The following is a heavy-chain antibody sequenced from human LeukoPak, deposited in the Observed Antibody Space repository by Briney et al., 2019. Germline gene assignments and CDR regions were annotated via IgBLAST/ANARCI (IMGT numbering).Heavy chain of an antibody. CDR2: IFYSGST. V-gene: IGHV4-59*01. CDR1: GGSFSDYC. D-gene: IGHD3-3*01. J-gene: IGHJ4*02. Sequence: SETLSLTCAVYGGSFSDYCWSWIRQPPGKGLERIGYIFYSGSTNYNPSLKSRVTISVDTSKNQFSLKLSSVTAADTAVYYCVRSDDFWSGYYGYWGQGTLVTVSS. CDR3: VRSDDFWSGYYGY.